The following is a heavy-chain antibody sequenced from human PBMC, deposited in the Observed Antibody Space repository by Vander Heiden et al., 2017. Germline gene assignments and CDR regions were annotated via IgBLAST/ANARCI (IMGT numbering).Heavy chain of an antibody. CDR3: ATSPSSGYN. Sequence: LRLSCVGSGFTFSDHYMDWVRQAPGKGLEWVGRIRNKAASHTTAYAASVEGRFAISRDDSKNSLYLQLNSLKTEGTAMYYCATSPSSGYNWGQGTQVTVSS. D-gene: IGHD3-22*01. J-gene: IGHJ1*01. CDR1: GFTFSDHY. V-gene: IGHV3-72*01. CDR2: IRNKAASHTT.